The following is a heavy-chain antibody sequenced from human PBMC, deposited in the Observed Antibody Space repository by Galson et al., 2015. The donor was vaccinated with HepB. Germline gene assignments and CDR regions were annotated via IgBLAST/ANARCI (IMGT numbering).Heavy chain of an antibody. Sequence: SVKVPCKASGGTFSSYAISWVRQAPGQGLEWMGGIIPIFGTANYAQKFQGRVTITADESTSTAYMELSSLRSEDTAVYYCARNRPRTSNYYYYGMDVWGQGTTVTVSS. J-gene: IGHJ6*02. D-gene: IGHD6-6*01. CDR1: GGTFSSYA. V-gene: IGHV1-69*13. CDR2: IIPIFGTA. CDR3: ARNRPRTSNYYYYGMDV.